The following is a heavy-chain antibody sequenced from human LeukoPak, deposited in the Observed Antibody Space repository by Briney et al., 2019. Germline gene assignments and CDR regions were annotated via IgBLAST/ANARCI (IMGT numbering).Heavy chain of an antibody. J-gene: IGHJ3*02. CDR1: GFTFSSYA. CDR3: AKEGAASSGWYGDAFDI. D-gene: IGHD6-19*01. Sequence: GGSLRLSCAASGFTFSSYAMSWVRQAPGKGLEWVSAISGSGGSTYYADSVKGRFTISRDNSKNTLYLPMNSLRAEGTAVYYWAKEGAASSGWYGDAFDIWGQGTMVTVSS. V-gene: IGHV3-23*01. CDR2: ISGSGGST.